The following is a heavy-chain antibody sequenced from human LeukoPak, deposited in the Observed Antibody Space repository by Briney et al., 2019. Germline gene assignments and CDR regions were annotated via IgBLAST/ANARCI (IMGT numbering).Heavy chain of an antibody. Sequence: GGSLRLSCAASGFTFSDYWMHWVRHAPGKGLEWVARIYSDVRRIKYADSVKGRFTISRDNAKNTLYLQMNALRVEDTAVYYCATSPVISRDWGQGTLVTVSS. J-gene: IGHJ4*02. CDR1: GFTFSDYW. D-gene: IGHD2-21*01. V-gene: IGHV3-74*03. CDR2: IYSDVRRI. CDR3: ATSPVISRD.